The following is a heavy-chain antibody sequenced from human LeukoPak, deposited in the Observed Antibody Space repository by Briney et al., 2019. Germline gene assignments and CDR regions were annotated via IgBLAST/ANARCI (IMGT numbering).Heavy chain of an antibody. J-gene: IGHJ4*02. CDR2: IIPMFGTA. CDR1: GGTFSSYE. D-gene: IGHD2-2*01. CDR3: ASGTTDIVVVPTTLRNYYFDY. Sequence: SVKVSCKASGGTFSSYEISWVRQAPGQGLEWMGGIIPMFGTAKYAQKFQGRVTITADKSTSTAYMELSSLRSEDTAVYYCASGTTDIVVVPTTLRNYYFDYWGQGTLVTVTS. V-gene: IGHV1-69*06.